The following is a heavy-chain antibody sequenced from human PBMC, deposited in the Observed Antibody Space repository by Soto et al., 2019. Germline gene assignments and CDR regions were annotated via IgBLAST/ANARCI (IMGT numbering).Heavy chain of an antibody. V-gene: IGHV3-33*01. CDR2: IWYDGSNK. Sequence: QVQLLESEGGVVQPGRSLRLSCAASGFTFSSYGMHWVSQAPGKGLEWVAVIWYDGSNKYYADSVKGRFTISRDNSKNTLYLQMNSLRAEDTAVYYCASGAGGLDYWGQGTLVTVSS. CDR3: ASGAGGLDY. D-gene: IGHD3-16*01. J-gene: IGHJ4*02. CDR1: GFTFSSYG.